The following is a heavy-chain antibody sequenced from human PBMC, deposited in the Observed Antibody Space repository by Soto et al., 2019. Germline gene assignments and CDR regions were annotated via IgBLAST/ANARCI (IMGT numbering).Heavy chain of an antibody. J-gene: IGHJ4*02. CDR1: VFTFIRQA. D-gene: IGHD2-15*01. CDR3: ATGFLGLCTGGSCPLDS. V-gene: IGHV3-33*01. Sequence: GWSLRLSCASSVFTFIRQAMHWVRQAPGRGLEWVAVIWYHGVDKYYADSVKGRFTISRDNSKNTVYLQMNSLRGEDTAVYYCATGFLGLCTGGSCPLDSWGQGSLVTVSS. CDR2: IWYHGVDK.